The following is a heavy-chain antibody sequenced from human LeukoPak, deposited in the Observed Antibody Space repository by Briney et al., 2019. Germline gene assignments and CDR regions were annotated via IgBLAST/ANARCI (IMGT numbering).Heavy chain of an antibody. CDR3: PRIGDYYDSSGTYFDY. Sequence: ASVKVSCKASGYTFTSYYMHWVRQAPGQGLEWMGIINPSGGSTSYAQKFQGRVTMTRDTSTSTVYMELSSLRSEDTAVYYCPRIGDYYDSSGTYFDYWGQGTLVTVSS. J-gene: IGHJ4*02. V-gene: IGHV1-46*01. CDR1: GYTFTSYY. D-gene: IGHD3-22*01. CDR2: INPSGGST.